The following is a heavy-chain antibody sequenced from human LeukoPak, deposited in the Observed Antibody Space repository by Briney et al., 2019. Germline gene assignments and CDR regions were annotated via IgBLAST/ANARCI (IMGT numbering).Heavy chain of an antibody. D-gene: IGHD6-6*01. Sequence: GGSLRLSCAASGFTFSSYSMNWVRQAPGKGLEWVSSMSINSGLKYHADSVKGRFTISRDNAKNSPYLQMNSLRAEDTAVYYCAREFEYRTSGAGYWGQGTLVTVSS. CDR1: GFTFSSYS. V-gene: IGHV3-21*01. CDR3: AREFEYRTSGAGY. CDR2: MSINSGLK. J-gene: IGHJ4*02.